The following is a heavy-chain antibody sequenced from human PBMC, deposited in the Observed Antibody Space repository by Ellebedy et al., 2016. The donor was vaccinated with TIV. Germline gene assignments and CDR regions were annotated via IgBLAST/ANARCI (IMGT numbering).Heavy chain of an antibody. V-gene: IGHV3-9*01. CDR2: ISWNSGSI. CDR1: GFSFDDFA. D-gene: IGHD3-16*01. Sequence: SLKISCAASGFSFDDFAMHWVRQAAGKGLEWVSGISWNSGSIGYADSVKGRFTISRDNAKNSLYLQMNSLRAEDTALYYCAKDKRMITFGGVIDYWGQGTLVTVSS. J-gene: IGHJ4*02. CDR3: AKDKRMITFGGVIDY.